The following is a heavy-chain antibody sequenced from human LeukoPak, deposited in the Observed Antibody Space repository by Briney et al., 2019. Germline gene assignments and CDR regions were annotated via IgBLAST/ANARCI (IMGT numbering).Heavy chain of an antibody. Sequence: SETLSLTCTVSGGSISSYYWSWTRQPPGKGLEWLGYIHYSGNTDYNPPLKSRVTMSLHTSERQFSLKLSSVTAADTAVYYCARVPYSGYEFTIDSWGQGTLVTVSS. J-gene: IGHJ4*02. V-gene: IGHV4-59*01. CDR1: GGSISSYY. CDR2: IHYSGNT. CDR3: ARVPYSGYEFTIDS. D-gene: IGHD5-12*01.